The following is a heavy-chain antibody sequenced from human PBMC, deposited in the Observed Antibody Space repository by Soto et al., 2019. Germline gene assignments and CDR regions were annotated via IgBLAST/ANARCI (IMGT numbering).Heavy chain of an antibody. V-gene: IGHV1-69*01. D-gene: IGHD6-19*01. CDR3: ARTTPGGRGWYGCLDY. Sequence: QVQLVQSGAEVKKPGSSVKVSCKASGGTFSSYAISWVRQAPGQGLEWMGGIIPIFGTANYAQKFQGRVTITADQSTSTAYMELSSLRSEDTAVYYCARTTPGGRGWYGCLDYWGQGNLVTVSS. CDR1: GGTFSSYA. J-gene: IGHJ4*02. CDR2: IIPIFGTA.